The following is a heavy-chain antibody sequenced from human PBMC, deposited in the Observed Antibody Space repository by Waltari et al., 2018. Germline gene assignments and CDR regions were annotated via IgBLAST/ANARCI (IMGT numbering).Heavy chain of an antibody. V-gene: IGHV3-48*03. CDR3: AREYSSTMFDY. CDR2: ISSSGSTI. CDR1: GFTFSSYE. D-gene: IGHD6-13*01. Sequence: EVQLVESGGGLVQPGGSLRLSCAASGFTFSSYEMNWVRQAPGKGLEWVSYISSSGSTIYYADSVKGRFTISRDNAKNSLYLQMNSLRAEDTAVYYCAREYSSTMFDYWGQGTLVTVSS. J-gene: IGHJ4*02.